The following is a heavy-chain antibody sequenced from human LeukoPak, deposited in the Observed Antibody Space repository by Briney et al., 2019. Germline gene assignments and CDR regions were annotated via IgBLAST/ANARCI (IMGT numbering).Heavy chain of an antibody. V-gene: IGHV3-30-3*01. CDR1: GFTFSSYA. Sequence: GGSLRLSCAASGFTFSSYAMHWVRQAPGKGLEWVAVISYDGSNKYYADSVKGRFTISRDNSKNTLYLQMNSLRAEDTAVYYCARESGYYYGFDYWGQGTLVTVSS. D-gene: IGHD3-22*01. J-gene: IGHJ4*02. CDR2: ISYDGSNK. CDR3: ARESGYYYGFDY.